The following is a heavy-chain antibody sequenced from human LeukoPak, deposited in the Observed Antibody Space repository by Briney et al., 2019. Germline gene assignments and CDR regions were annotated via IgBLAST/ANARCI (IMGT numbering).Heavy chain of an antibody. CDR3: ARDQIGYGLDY. V-gene: IGHV4-59*11. J-gene: IGHJ4*02. Sequence: SETLSLTCIVSSGSIYNHYWSWIRQPPGKGLEWIGYIYDSGNTNYNPSPKSRVTISIDMSKNQFSLNLTSVTAADTAVYYCARDQIGYGLDYWGQGTLVTVSS. CDR2: IYDSGNT. D-gene: IGHD5-18*01. CDR1: SGSIYNHY.